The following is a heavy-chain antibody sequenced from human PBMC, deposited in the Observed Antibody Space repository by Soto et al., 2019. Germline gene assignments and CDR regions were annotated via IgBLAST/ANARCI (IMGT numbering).Heavy chain of an antibody. CDR1: GGSISSGDYY. CDR3: ARETTRDGYNQPYFDY. CDR2: IYYSGTT. Sequence: QVQLQESGPGLVKPSQTLSLTCTVSGGSISSGDYYWSWIHQHPGKGLEWIGYIYYSGTTYYNPSVKGRITISVERYKHQVAPHLSSATAADTAVYYCARETTRDGYNQPYFDYWGQGTLFAVSS. D-gene: IGHD5-12*01. J-gene: IGHJ4*02. V-gene: IGHV4-31*03.